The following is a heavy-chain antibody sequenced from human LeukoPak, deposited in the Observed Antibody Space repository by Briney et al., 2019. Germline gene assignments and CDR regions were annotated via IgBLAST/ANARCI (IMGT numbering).Heavy chain of an antibody. CDR2: IHGNGETT. J-gene: IGHJ3*02. CDR3: AKDPNGDYVGAFDS. CDR1: AFRFSSFA. Sequence: PGGSLRLSCAASAFRFSSFAMTWVRQAPGKGLEWVSGIHGNGETTYYADSVKGQFTISRDNSRELLYLQMNSLRVEDTAVYYCAKDPNGDYVGAFDSWGQGTMVTVSS. V-gene: IGHV3-23*01. D-gene: IGHD4-17*01.